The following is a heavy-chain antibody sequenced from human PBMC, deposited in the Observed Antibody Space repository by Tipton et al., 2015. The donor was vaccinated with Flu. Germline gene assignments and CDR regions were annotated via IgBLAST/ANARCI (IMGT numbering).Heavy chain of an antibody. Sequence: SLRLSCAASGFTFSDYWMTWVRQAPGKGLEWVATIKPDGNEEYYVDSVKGRFTISRDNAKNSLYLQMNSLRAEDTAFYYCVRDRSTMVRGDLGYWGQGTLVTVTS. CDR3: VRDRSTMVRGDLGY. CDR2: IKPDGNEE. V-gene: IGHV3-7*01. CDR1: GFTFSDYW. D-gene: IGHD3-10*01. J-gene: IGHJ4*02.